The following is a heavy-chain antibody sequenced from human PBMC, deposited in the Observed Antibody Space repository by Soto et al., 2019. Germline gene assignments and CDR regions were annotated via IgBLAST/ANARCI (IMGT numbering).Heavy chain of an antibody. D-gene: IGHD3-16*01. CDR3: ARWGHPAVKAFDI. CDR1: GASVNDYY. CDR2: IHYTGSR. J-gene: IGHJ3*02. V-gene: IGHV4-59*02. Sequence: SLTCTVSGASVNDYYWNWVRQPLGKGLEWIGFIHYTGSRIFNPSLQSRVTMSVDVSQNQFSLRLTSVTAADTAIYYCARWGHPAVKAFDIWRQGTKVTVS.